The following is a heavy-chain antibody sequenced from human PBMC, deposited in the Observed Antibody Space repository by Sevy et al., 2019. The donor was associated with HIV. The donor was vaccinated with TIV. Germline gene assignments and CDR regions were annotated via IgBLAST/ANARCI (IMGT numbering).Heavy chain of an antibody. CDR3: GKVSIFGVGGFYDY. V-gene: IGHV3-23*01. D-gene: IGHD3-3*01. J-gene: IGHJ4*02. CDR1: GFSFSTYA. Sequence: QLGGSLRLSCAASGFSFSTYAMTWVRQAPGKGLEWVSGISGSGTSTYYTDSVKGRFTISRDNSKNTVYLQMNNLRAEDTAVYYCGKVSIFGVGGFYDYWGQGTLVTVSS. CDR2: ISGSGTST.